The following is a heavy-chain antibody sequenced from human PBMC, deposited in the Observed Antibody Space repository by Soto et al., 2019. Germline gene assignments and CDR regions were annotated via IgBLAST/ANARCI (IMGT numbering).Heavy chain of an antibody. CDR1: GFTFSYYS. Sequence: PGGSLRLSCAASGFTFSYYSMNWVRQAPGKGLEWVSSISSRSIYIYYADSVKGRFTISRDNAKNSLYLQMNSLRAEDTAVYYCTREHHFDHWGQGTLVTVSS. CDR3: TREHHFDH. V-gene: IGHV3-21*01. CDR2: ISSRSIYI. J-gene: IGHJ5*02.